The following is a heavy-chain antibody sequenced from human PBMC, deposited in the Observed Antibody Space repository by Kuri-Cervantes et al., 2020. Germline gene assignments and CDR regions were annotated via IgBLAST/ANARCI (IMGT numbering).Heavy chain of an antibody. V-gene: IGHV1-8*02. J-gene: IGHJ4*02. D-gene: IGHD3-3*01. CDR1: GYTFTSYY. Sequence: ASVKVSCKASGYTFTSYYMHWVRQAPGQGLEWMGWMNPNSGNTGYAQKFQGRVTMTRNTSISTAYMELSSLRSEDTAVYYCARASSYYDFTWWGQGTLVTVSS. CDR3: ARASSYYDFTW. CDR2: MNPNSGNT.